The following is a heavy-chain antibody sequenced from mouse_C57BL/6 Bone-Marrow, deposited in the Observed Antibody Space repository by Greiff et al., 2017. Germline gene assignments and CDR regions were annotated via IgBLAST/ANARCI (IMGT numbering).Heavy chain of an antibody. CDR2: INYGGSGT. J-gene: IGHJ3*01. V-gene: IGHV5-16*01. Sequence: EVKLVESGGDLVKPGGSVKLSCTASGFTFSDYNMAWVRQIPEKGLEWVANINYGGSGTYYLDSLKGRCIISRDNAKNILYLQMRSLTSEDTAAYYCARDGRGEFAYWGQGTMVTVSA. CDR1: GFTFSDYN. CDR3: ARDGRGEFAY.